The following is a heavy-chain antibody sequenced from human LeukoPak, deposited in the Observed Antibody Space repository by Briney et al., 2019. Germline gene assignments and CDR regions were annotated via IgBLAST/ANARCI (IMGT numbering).Heavy chain of an antibody. V-gene: IGHV4-34*01. Sequence: SETLSLTCAVYGGSFSGYYWSWIRQPPGKGLEWIGEINHSGSTNYNPSLKSRVTISVDTSKNQFSLKLSSVTAADTAVYYCARYYYGSGSRPTYYYYYGMDVWGKGTTVTVSS. J-gene: IGHJ6*04. CDR2: INHSGST. CDR1: GGSFSGYY. CDR3: ARYYYGSGSRPTYYYYYGMDV. D-gene: IGHD3-10*01.